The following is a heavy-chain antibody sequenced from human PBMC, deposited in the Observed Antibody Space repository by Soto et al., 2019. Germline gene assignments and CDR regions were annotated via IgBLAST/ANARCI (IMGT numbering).Heavy chain of an antibody. CDR1: GYTFTSYG. J-gene: IGHJ1*01. D-gene: IGHD3-3*01. CDR3: ARDPRVTIFGVVIFSEYFQH. Sequence: GASVKVSCKDSGYTFTSYGISWVRQAPGQGLEWMGWISAYNGNTNYAQKLQGRVTMTTDTSTSTAYMELRSLRSDDTAVYYCARDPRVTIFGVVIFSEYFQHWG. V-gene: IGHV1-18*01. CDR2: ISAYNGNT.